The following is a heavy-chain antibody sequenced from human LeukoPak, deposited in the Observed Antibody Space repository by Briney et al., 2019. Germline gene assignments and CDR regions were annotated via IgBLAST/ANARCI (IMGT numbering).Heavy chain of an antibody. Sequence: SETPSLTCTVSGGSISSYYWSWIRQPPGKGLEWIGYIYYSGSTNYNPSLKSRVTISVDTSKNQFSLRLSSVTAADTAVYYCAKEESEGFLEWLTYWFDPWGQGTLVTVSS. J-gene: IGHJ5*02. CDR1: GGSISSYY. CDR3: AKEESEGFLEWLTYWFDP. V-gene: IGHV4-59*01. D-gene: IGHD3-3*01. CDR2: IYYSGST.